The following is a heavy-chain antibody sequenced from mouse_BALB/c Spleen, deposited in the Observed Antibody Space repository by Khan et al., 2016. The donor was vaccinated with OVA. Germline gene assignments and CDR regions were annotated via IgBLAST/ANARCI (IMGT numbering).Heavy chain of an antibody. CDR1: GFNIKDYY. V-gene: IGHV14-1*02. Sequence: EVELVESGAELVRPRALVKLSCKASGFNIKDYYMHWVKQRLEQGLVWIGRIDPENGDTIYDPKFQGKASITSDTSSNTAYLQLSSLTSEDTAVYYCARDGYSPWFAYWGQGTLVTVSA. J-gene: IGHJ3*01. CDR2: IDPENGDT. CDR3: ARDGYSPWFAY. D-gene: IGHD2-3*01.